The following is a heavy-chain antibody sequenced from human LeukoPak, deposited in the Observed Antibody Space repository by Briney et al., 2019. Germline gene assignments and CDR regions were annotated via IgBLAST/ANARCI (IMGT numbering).Heavy chain of an antibody. CDR2: ISWDGGST. CDR3: AKDITKKTYYDILTGYYPGLNYFDY. J-gene: IGHJ4*02. V-gene: IGHV3-43D*03. CDR1: GFTFDDYA. D-gene: IGHD3-9*01. Sequence: GGSLRLSCAASGFTFDDYAMHWVRQAPGKGLEWVYLISWDGGSTYYADSVKGRFTISRDNSKNSLYLQMNSLRAEDTALYYCAKDITKKTYYDILTGYYPGLNYFDYWGQGTLVTVSS.